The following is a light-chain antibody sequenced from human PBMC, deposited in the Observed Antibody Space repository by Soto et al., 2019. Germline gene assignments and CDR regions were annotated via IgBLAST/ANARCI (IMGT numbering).Light chain of an antibody. CDR1: RGIGST. CDR2: DTS. J-gene: IGKJ4*01. CDR3: QQFSSYPLT. V-gene: IGKV3D-15*01. Sequence: EVVMTQSPATLSVSPGERATLSCRASRGIGSTLAWYQQKPGQTPRLLIYDTSTRATGIPDRFSGGGSGTDFTLTISRLEPEDFAVYYCQQFSSYPLTFGGGTKVDIK.